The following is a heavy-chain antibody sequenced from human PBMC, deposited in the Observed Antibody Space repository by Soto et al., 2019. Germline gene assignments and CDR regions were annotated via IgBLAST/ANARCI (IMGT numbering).Heavy chain of an antibody. CDR1: GGSISSSSYY. V-gene: IGHV4-39*07. CDR3: ASQCPGGGCNWFDP. Sequence: SETLSLTCTVSGGSISSSSYYWGWIRQPPGKGLEWIGSIYYSGSTYYNPSLKSRVTISLHTSKNQFSLKLSSVTAADTAVYYCASQCPGGGCNWFDPWGQGTLVTVSS. CDR2: IYYSGST. D-gene: IGHD2-8*02. J-gene: IGHJ5*02.